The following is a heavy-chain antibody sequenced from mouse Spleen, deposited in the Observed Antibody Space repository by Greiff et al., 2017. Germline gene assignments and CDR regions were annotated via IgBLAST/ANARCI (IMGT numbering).Heavy chain of an antibody. Sequence: VQLQQSGPELVKPGASVKMSCKASGYTFTSYVMHWVKQKPGQGLEWIGYINPYNDGTKYNEKFKGKATLTSDKSSSTAYMELSSLTSEDSAVYYCARSPATAWFAYWGQGTLVTVSA. CDR3: ARSPATAWFAY. D-gene: IGHD3-1*01. CDR2: INPYNDGT. V-gene: IGHV1-14*01. CDR1: GYTFTSYV. J-gene: IGHJ3*01.